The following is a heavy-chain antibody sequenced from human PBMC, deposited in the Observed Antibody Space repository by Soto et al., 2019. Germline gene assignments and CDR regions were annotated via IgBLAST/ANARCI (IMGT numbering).Heavy chain of an antibody. V-gene: IGHV1-69*08. CDR2: IIPFFGSA. CDR1: GGTFSTLT. Sequence: QVQLVQSEAEVKKPGSSVKVSCKASGGTFSTLTINWVRQAPGQGLEWLGRIIPFFGSAVYAQTFQGRVILSADRSSHTAYMELSSLTSADTAVYYCSGRPDTPLVTETWCQGTLVTVSS. D-gene: IGHD2-21*02. J-gene: IGHJ5*02. CDR3: SGRPDTPLVTET.